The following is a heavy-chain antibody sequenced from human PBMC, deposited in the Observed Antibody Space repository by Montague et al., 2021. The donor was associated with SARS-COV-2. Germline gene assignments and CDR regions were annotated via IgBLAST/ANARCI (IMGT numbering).Heavy chain of an antibody. CDR1: GDSISYFY. D-gene: IGHD6-13*01. CDR3: ARDVVAAPGTFGY. J-gene: IGHJ4*02. V-gene: IGHV4-4*07. CDR2: VSASGST. Sequence: SETLSLTCTVSGDSISYFYWSWIRQPAGKGLEWIGRVSASGSTNYNPSLNRRVTMSVDTSKKQFSLRLSPVTAADTAVYYCARDVVAAPGTFGYWGQGTLVTVSS.